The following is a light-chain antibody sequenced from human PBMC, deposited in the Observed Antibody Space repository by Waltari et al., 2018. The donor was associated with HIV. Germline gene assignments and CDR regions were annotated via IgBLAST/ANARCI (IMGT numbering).Light chain of an antibody. J-gene: IGLJ1*01. V-gene: IGLV2-14*01. CDR2: GVP. CDR3: SSYTGITTLLYV. Sequence: QSALTQPASVSASPGLSITISCTGITSDLGDYTYVPWYQQHSNKAPKPIIHGVPQRPSGFSSRFSGSKSGNTASLTISGLQAEDEADYYCSSYTGITTLLYVFGSGTKVTVL. CDR1: TSDLGDYTY.